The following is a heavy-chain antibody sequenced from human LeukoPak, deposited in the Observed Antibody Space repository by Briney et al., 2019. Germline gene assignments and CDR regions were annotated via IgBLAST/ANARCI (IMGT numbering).Heavy chain of an antibody. CDR1: GFSLSTSGVG. Sequence: SGPTLVNPTQTLTLTCTFSGFSLSTSGVGVGWIRQPPGKALEWLVLIYWNDDKRYSPSLKSRLTITKDTSKNQVVLTMTNMDPVDTATYYCAHRRPLPQNDAFDIWGQGTMVTVSS. V-gene: IGHV2-5*01. CDR2: IYWNDDK. J-gene: IGHJ3*02. D-gene: IGHD5/OR15-5a*01. CDR3: AHRRPLPQNDAFDI.